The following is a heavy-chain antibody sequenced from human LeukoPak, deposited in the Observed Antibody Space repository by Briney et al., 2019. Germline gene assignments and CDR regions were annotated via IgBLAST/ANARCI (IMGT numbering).Heavy chain of an antibody. CDR1: GFTFSSYD. CDR3: VKDEGYCSGGSCYRQDY. Sequence: PGGSLRLSCAASGFTFSSYDMHWVRQAPGKGLEWVAVISNDGSNKYYVDSVQGRFTISRDNSKNTLYLQMNSLRAEDTAVYYCVKDEGYCSGGSCYRQDYWGQGTLATVSS. CDR2: ISNDGSNK. D-gene: IGHD2-15*01. V-gene: IGHV3-30*18. J-gene: IGHJ4*02.